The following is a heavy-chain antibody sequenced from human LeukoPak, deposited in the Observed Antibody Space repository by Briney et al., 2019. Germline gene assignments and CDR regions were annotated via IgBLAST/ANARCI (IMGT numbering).Heavy chain of an antibody. Sequence: SQTLSLTCTVSGGSISSGGYYWSCIRQHPGKGLEWIGYIYYSGSTYYNPSLKSRVTISVDTSKNQFSLKLSSVTAADTAVYYCAREPRGNVDTARQYYFDYWGQGTLVTVSS. J-gene: IGHJ4*02. CDR3: AREPRGNVDTARQYYFDY. CDR1: GGSISSGGYY. D-gene: IGHD5-18*01. V-gene: IGHV4-31*03. CDR2: IYYSGST.